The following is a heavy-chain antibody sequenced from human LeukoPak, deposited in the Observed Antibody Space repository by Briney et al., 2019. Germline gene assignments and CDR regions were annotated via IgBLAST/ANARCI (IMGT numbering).Heavy chain of an antibody. J-gene: IGHJ4*02. CDR2: SNGYDT. CDR3: AKGSSNGRPYYFDF. D-gene: IGHD6-25*01. CDR1: GFTFSTYA. Sequence: GGSLRLSCAASGFTFSTYAMSWVRHAPGKRLEWVSASNGYDTYYADSVKGRFTISKDNSKNTLYLQMNSLRAEDSAIYYCAKGSSNGRPYYFDFWGPGSLVTVSS. V-gene: IGHV3-23*01.